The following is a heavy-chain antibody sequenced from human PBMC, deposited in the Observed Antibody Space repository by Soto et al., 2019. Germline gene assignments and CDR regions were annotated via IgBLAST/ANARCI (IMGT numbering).Heavy chain of an antibody. J-gene: IGHJ5*02. CDR1: GGTLSSYA. CDR3: ARASRDGYNYH. Sequence: ASVKVSGKGSGGTLSSYAISWVRQAPGQGLEWMGGIIPVFGTANYAQKFQGRVTITADESTSTAYMELSSLRSEDTAVYYCARASRDGYNYHWGQGTLVTVSS. CDR2: IIPVFGTA. D-gene: IGHD5-12*01. V-gene: IGHV1-69*13.